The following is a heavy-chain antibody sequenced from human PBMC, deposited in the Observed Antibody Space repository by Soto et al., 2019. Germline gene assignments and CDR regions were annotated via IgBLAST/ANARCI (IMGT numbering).Heavy chain of an antibody. D-gene: IGHD2-15*01. V-gene: IGHV1-18*01. CDR3: ARDDCSGGSCYFDY. CDR1: GYTFTSYG. Sequence: ASVKVSCKASGYTFTSYGISWVRQAPGQGLEWMGWISVYNGNTDYAQKVQGRATLTTDTSTSTAYMELRSLRSDDTAVYYCARDDCSGGSCYFDYWGQGTLVTVPS. J-gene: IGHJ4*02. CDR2: ISVYNGNT.